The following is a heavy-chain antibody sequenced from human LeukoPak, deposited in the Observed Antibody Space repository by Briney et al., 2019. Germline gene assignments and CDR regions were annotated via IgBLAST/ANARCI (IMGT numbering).Heavy chain of an antibody. V-gene: IGHV3-23*01. CDR3: AALYGALPPY. D-gene: IGHD4-17*01. J-gene: IGHJ4*02. Sequence: HPGGSLRLSCAASGFTFSTYAMTWVRQAPGKGLEWVSAISVSGGSTYYADSVKGRFTISRDNSKNTLYLQMNSLRAEDTAVYYCAALYGALPPYWGQGTLVTVSS. CDR2: ISVSGGST. CDR1: GFTFSTYA.